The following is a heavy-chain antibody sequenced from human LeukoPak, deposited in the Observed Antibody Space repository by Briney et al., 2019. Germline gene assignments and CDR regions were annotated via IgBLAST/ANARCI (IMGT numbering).Heavy chain of an antibody. J-gene: IGHJ4*02. CDR2: LYYSGST. V-gene: IGHV4-39*01. Sequence: PAETLSLTCTVSGGSLSSCSYYWGWLRPPPGKGREWSGSLYYSGSTYYNPSLKSRVTISVDTSKNQFSLKLSSVTAADTAVYYCARLPNRGYCSSTSCYYFDYWGQGTLVTVSS. CDR3: ARLPNRGYCSSTSCYYFDY. D-gene: IGHD2-2*01. CDR1: GGSLSSCSYY.